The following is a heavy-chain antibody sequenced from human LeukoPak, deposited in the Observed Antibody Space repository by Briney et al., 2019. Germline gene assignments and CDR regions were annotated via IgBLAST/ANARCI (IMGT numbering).Heavy chain of an antibody. J-gene: IGHJ4*02. CDR2: ISSNGGST. V-gene: IGHV3-64*01. CDR3: ARNHHLYSGWYGFDY. CDR1: GFTFSSYT. D-gene: IGHD6-19*01. Sequence: PGGSLRLSCAASGFTFSSYTMHWVRQAPGKGLEYVSAISSNGGSTYYANSVKGRFTISRDNSKNTLYLQMGSLRAEDMAVYYCARNHHLYSGWYGFDYWGQGTLVTVSS.